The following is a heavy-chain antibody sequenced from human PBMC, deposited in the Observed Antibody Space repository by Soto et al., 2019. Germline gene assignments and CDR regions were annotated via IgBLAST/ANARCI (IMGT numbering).Heavy chain of an antibody. Sequence: EVQLLESGGGLVQPGGSLRLSCAASGFTFSNYAMTWVRQAPGKGLEWVSVITGSGGGTYFVDSVKGRFTISRDNSKNTAYLQMNSLRAEDTAVYYCAKRPLTAAGFDYWGQGTLGTVSS. D-gene: IGHD6-13*01. CDR1: GFTFSNYA. V-gene: IGHV3-23*01. CDR2: ITGSGGGT. CDR3: AKRPLTAAGFDY. J-gene: IGHJ4*02.